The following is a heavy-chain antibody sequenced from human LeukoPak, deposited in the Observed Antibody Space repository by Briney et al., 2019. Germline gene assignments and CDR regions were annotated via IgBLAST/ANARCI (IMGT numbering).Heavy chain of an antibody. Sequence: ASVKVSCKASGCTFTSYYMHWVRQAPGQGLEWMGIINPSGGSTSYAQKFKGRVTITRDTSTSTVYMELSSLRSEDTAVYYCARELRDYGPHLDYWGQGTLVTVSS. CDR3: ARELRDYGPHLDY. J-gene: IGHJ4*02. CDR2: INPSGGST. CDR1: GCTFTSYY. V-gene: IGHV1-46*03. D-gene: IGHD4-17*01.